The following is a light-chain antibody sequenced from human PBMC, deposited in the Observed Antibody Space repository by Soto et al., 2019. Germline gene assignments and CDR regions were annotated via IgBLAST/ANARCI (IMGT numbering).Light chain of an antibody. CDR1: QSVSSSY. J-gene: IGKJ2*01. CDR2: GAS. Sequence: EIVLTQSPGTLSLSPGERATLSCRASQSVSSSYVAWYQQKPGQAPRLLIYGASSRATGIPDRFSGSGSGTDFTLTISRLEPEDFAVYSCQQYDASLYTFGQGTKLEIK. V-gene: IGKV3-20*01. CDR3: QQYDASLYT.